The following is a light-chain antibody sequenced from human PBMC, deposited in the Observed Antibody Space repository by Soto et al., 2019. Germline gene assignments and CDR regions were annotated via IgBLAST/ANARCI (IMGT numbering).Light chain of an antibody. CDR1: SSNIGINT. V-gene: IGLV1-44*01. CDR2: NNN. J-gene: IGLJ1*01. CDR3: SAWEDSLNGYV. Sequence: QSVLTQPPSASETHGQTVTISCSGSSSNIGINTVDWFQQLPGTAPTLLIYNNNQRPSGVPDRFSGSKSGTSASLAISGLQSEDESDYYCSAWEDSLNGYVFGTGTKVTVL.